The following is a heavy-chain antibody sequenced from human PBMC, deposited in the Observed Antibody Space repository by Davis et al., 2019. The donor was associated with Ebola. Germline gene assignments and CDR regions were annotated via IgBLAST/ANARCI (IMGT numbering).Heavy chain of an antibody. D-gene: IGHD6-13*01. CDR2: INSDGSST. CDR3: ARGEQQLADY. Sequence: GESLKISCAASGFTFSSYWMHWVRQAPGKGLVWVSRINSDGSSTSYADSVKGRFTISRDNAKNTLYLQMNSLRAEDTAVYYCARGEQQLADYWGQGTLVTVSS. CDR1: GFTFSSYW. J-gene: IGHJ4*02. V-gene: IGHV3-74*01.